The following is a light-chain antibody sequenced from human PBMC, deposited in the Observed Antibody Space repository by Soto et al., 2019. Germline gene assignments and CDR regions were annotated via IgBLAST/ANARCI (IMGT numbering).Light chain of an antibody. CDR3: QHYGTSHT. CDR1: QNVTSRY. V-gene: IGKV3-20*01. Sequence: EIVLTQSPGTLSLSPGERATLSCRASQNVTSRYLAWYQQKPGQAPRLLIFGPFSRATGIPDRFSGSGSGTDFTLTISRLEPEDFAVYYCQHYGTSHTFGQGTKLE. CDR2: GPF. J-gene: IGKJ2*01.